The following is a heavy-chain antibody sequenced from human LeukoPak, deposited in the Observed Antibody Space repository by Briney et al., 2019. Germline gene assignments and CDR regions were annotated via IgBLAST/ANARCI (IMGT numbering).Heavy chain of an antibody. CDR3: ARGSEDWNYVSDAFDI. V-gene: IGHV1/OR15-3*02. D-gene: IGHD1-7*01. Sequence: GASVKVSCKASGYTFTGYYMHWVRQAPGQGLEWMGWINAGNGNTKYSQKFQGRVTITRDTSASTAYMELSSLRSDDTAVYYCARGSEDWNYVSDAFDIWGQGTMVTVSS. J-gene: IGHJ3*02. CDR2: INAGNGNT. CDR1: GYTFTGYY.